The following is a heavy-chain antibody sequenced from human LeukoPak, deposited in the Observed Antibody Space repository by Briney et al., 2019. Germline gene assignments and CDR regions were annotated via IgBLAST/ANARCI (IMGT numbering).Heavy chain of an antibody. D-gene: IGHD5-24*01. CDR1: GYSFTTYW. CDR2: IYPGDSDT. V-gene: IGHV5-51*01. J-gene: IGHJ4*02. CDR3: ATPQMATRGPRYFDC. Sequence: GESLKISCKGSGYSFTTYWIGWVRQMPGKGLEWMGIIYPGDSDTRYSPSFQGQVTISADTSISTAYLQWSSLKASDTAMYYCATPQMATRGPRYFDCWGQGTLVTVSS.